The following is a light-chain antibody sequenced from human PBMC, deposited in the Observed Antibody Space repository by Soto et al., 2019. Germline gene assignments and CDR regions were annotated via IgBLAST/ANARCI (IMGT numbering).Light chain of an antibody. V-gene: IGLV2-8*01. CDR2: EVT. Sequence: QSALTQPPSASGSPGQSVTISCTGTSSDVGGYNYVSWYQQYPGRAPKLMIYEVTKRPSGVPDRFSGSKSGNTASLTVSGLQADDEADYYGSSYAASNDFYFVFGGGTKVTVL. CDR3: SSYAASNDFYFV. CDR1: SSDVGGYNY. J-gene: IGLJ3*02.